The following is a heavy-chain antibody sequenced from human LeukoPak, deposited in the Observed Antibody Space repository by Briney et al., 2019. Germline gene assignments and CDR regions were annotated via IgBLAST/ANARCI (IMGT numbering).Heavy chain of an antibody. Sequence: SETLSLTCTVSGGSISSSSDYWGWIRQPPGKGLEYIGSIYYSGTTYYNPSLKSRVSMSVDMSKNQFSLKLSSVTAAGTAVYYCARHYYDSSGYRRDYYFDYWGQGTLVTVSS. CDR2: IYYSGTT. V-gene: IGHV4-39*01. CDR3: ARHYYDSSGYRRDYYFDY. J-gene: IGHJ4*02. CDR1: GGSISSSSDY. D-gene: IGHD3-22*01.